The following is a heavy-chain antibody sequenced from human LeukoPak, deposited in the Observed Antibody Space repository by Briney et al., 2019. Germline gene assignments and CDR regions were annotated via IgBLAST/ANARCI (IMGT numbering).Heavy chain of an antibody. V-gene: IGHV3-23*01. Sequence: PGGSLRLSCAASGFTFSNFAMSWVRQAPGKGLEWVSLISGSGDRTFYVDSVKGRFTISRDKSKSTLFLQMNSLRAEDTAVYYCARRSVHFDYWGQGTLVTVSS. CDR2: ISGSGDRT. CDR3: ARRSVHFDY. J-gene: IGHJ4*02. CDR1: GFTFSNFA. D-gene: IGHD3-3*01.